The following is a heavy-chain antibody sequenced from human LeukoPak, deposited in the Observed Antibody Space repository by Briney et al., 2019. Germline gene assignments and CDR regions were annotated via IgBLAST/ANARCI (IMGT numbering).Heavy chain of an antibody. J-gene: IGHJ4*02. D-gene: IGHD1-1*01. CDR1: GFTFSSYG. Sequence: PGRSLRLSCAASGFTFSSYGMHWVRQAPGKGLEWEAVISYDGSNKYYADSVKGRFTISRDNSKNTLYLQMNSLRAEDTAVYYCAKDLDPGTTLNYFDYWGQGTLVTVSS. CDR2: ISYDGSNK. V-gene: IGHV3-30*18. CDR3: AKDLDPGTTLNYFDY.